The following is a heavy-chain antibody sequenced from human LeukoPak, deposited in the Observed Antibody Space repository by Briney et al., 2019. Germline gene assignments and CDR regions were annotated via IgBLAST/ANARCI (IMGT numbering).Heavy chain of an antibody. J-gene: IGHJ4*02. Sequence: PSETLSLTCTVSGVSISSSNYYWGWIRQPPGKGLDWIGSIYSSGTTYYNPSLRSRVTISVDTSKNQFSLKLSSVTAADTAAYYCARHPDSEAVGGHYFDYWGQGTLVTVSS. CDR3: ARHPDSEAVGGHYFDY. CDR1: GVSISSSNYY. D-gene: IGHD3-16*01. CDR2: IYSSGTT. V-gene: IGHV4-39*01.